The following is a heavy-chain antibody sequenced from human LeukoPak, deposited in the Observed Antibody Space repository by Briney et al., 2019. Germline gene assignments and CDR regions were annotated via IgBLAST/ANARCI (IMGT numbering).Heavy chain of an antibody. CDR1: GITLSNYG. CDR3: AKRGVVIRVILVGFHKEAYYFDS. V-gene: IGHV3-23*01. J-gene: IGHJ4*02. CDR2: ISDSGGRT. D-gene: IGHD3-22*01. Sequence: GGSLRLSCAVSGITLSNYGMSWVRQAPGKGLEWVAGISDSGGRTNYADSVKGRFTISRDNTKNTLYLQMNSLRAEDTAVYFCAKRGVVIRVILVGFHKEAYYFDSWGQGALVTVSS.